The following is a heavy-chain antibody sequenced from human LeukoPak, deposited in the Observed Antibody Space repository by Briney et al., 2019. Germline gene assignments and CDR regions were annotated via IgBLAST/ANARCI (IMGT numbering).Heavy chain of an antibody. V-gene: IGHV1-69*04. Sequence: SVKVSCKASGGTFSSYAISWVRQAPGQGLEWMGRIIPILGIANYAQKFQGRVTITADESTSTAYMELSSLRSEDTAVYYCARDYGIVVVPAAPVYMDVWGKGTTVTVSS. D-gene: IGHD2-2*01. CDR1: GGTFSSYA. J-gene: IGHJ6*03. CDR3: ARDYGIVVVPAAPVYMDV. CDR2: IIPILGIA.